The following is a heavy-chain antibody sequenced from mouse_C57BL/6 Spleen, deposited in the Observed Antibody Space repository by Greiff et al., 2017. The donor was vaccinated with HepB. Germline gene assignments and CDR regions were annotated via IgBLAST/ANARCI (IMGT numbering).Heavy chain of an antibody. CDR3: ARDSSTGFDY. CDR2: ISDGGSYT. CDR1: GFTFSSYA. V-gene: IGHV5-4*01. D-gene: IGHD4-1*02. J-gene: IGHJ2*01. Sequence: EVMLVESGGGLVKPGGSLKLSCAASGFTFSSYAMSWVRQTPEKRLEWVATISDGGSYTYYPDNVKGRFTISRDNAKNNLYLQMSHLKSEDTAMYYCARDSSTGFDYWGQGTTLTVSS.